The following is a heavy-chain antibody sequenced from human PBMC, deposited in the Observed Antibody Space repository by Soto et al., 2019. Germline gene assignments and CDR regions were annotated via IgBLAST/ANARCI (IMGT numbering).Heavy chain of an antibody. V-gene: IGHV1-18*01. CDR1: GYTFTSYG. Sequence: ASVKVSCKASGYTFTSYGISWVRQAPGQGLEWMGWISAYNGNTNYAQKLQGRVTMTTDTSTSTAYMELRSLRSDDTAVYYCARDRSVLRFLEWLPPSHYYGMDVWGQGTTVTVSS. D-gene: IGHD3-3*01. J-gene: IGHJ6*02. CDR3: ARDRSVLRFLEWLPPSHYYGMDV. CDR2: ISAYNGNT.